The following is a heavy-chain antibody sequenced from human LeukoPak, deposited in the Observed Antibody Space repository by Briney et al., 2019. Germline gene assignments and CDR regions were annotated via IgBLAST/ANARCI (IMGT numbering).Heavy chain of an antibody. Sequence: GALRLSCAASGFTFSNYALHWVRQAPGKGLEWVAVISYDGSNKYYADSVKGRFTISRDNSKNTLYLQMNSLRAEDTAVYYCAKDRGVHFDYWGQGTLVTVSS. CDR2: ISYDGSNK. D-gene: IGHD2-8*02. V-gene: IGHV3-30-3*01. J-gene: IGHJ4*02. CDR3: AKDRGVHFDY. CDR1: GFTFSNYA.